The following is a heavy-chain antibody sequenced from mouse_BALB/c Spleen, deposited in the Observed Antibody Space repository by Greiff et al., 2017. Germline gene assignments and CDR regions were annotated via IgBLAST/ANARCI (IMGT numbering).Heavy chain of an antibody. CDR1: GFNIKDTY. CDR2: IDPANGNT. D-gene: IGHD2-4*01. CDR3: ARDYNYAMDD. V-gene: IGHV14-3*02. J-gene: IGHJ4*01. Sequence: VQLQQSGAELVKPGASVKLSCTASGFNIKDTYMPWVKQRPEQGLEWIGRIDPANGNTKYDPKFQGKATITADTSSNTAYLQLSSLTSEDTAVYYCARDYNYAMDDWGQGTAVTVSS.